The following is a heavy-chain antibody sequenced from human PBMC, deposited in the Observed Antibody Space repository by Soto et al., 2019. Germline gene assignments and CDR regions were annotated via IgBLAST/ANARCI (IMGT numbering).Heavy chain of an antibody. D-gene: IGHD5-18*01. CDR2: IIPIFGTA. CDR3: ARKGRGYSYGGGGHYYYYYGMDV. J-gene: IGHJ6*02. CDR1: GGTFSSYA. Sequence: QVQLVQSGAEVKKPGSSVKVSCKASGGTFSSYAISWVRQAPGQGLEWMGGIIPIFGTANYAQKFQGRVTITADKTPSSAYMELSSLRSEDTAVYYCARKGRGYSYGGGGHYYYYYGMDVWGQGTTVTVSS. V-gene: IGHV1-69*06.